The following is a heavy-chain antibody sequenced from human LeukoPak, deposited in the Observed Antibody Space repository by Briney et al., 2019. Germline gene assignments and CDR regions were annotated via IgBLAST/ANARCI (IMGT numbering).Heavy chain of an antibody. V-gene: IGHV4-59*12. Sequence: PSETLSLTCTVSGESISGFYWTWIRQPPGKGLEWIGYIYYSGSTNYNPSLKSRVTISVDTSKNQFSLKLSSVTAADTAVYYCARNSDWFDPWGQGTLVTVSS. CDR1: GESISGFY. J-gene: IGHJ5*02. D-gene: IGHD1-26*01. CDR2: IYYSGST. CDR3: ARNSDWFDP.